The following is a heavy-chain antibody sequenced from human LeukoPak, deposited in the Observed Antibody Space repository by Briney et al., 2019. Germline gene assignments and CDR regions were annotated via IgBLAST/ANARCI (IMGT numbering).Heavy chain of an antibody. CDR2: INTNTGNP. Sequence: ASVKVSCKASGYTFTSYAMNWVRQAPGQGLGWMGWINTNTGNPTYAQGFTGRFVFSLDTSVSTAYLQISSLKAEDTAVYYCARVRRGFGIYDYVWGSYPPGDYFDYWGQGTLVTVSS. CDR3: ARVRRGFGIYDYVWGSYPPGDYFDY. J-gene: IGHJ4*02. D-gene: IGHD3-16*02. CDR1: GYTFTSYA. V-gene: IGHV7-4-1*02.